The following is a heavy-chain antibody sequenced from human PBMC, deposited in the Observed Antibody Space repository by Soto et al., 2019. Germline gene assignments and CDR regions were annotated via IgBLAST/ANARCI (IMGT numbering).Heavy chain of an antibody. Sequence: PSETLSLTCAVYGGSVSSSGSYYWSWIRQPPGKGLEWIGEMSHSGGTHFNPSLKSRVTISVDTSKNQFSLKMSSVTAADTALYYCARVERGTATTVVDAFDIWGPGTIVTVSS. V-gene: IGHV4-34*01. CDR1: GGSVSSSGSYY. J-gene: IGHJ3*02. CDR3: ARVERGTATTVVDAFDI. CDR2: MSHSGGT. D-gene: IGHD1-1*01.